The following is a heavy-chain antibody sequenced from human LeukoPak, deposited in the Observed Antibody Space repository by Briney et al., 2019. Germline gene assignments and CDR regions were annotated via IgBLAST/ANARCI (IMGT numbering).Heavy chain of an antibody. D-gene: IGHD6-19*01. V-gene: IGHV4-59*08. Sequence: SETLSLTCTVSDDSFSSHYWTWIRQPPGKGLEWIAYMHDSGTTKYNPSLKSRVTISVDTSKNHFSLKLNSVTAADTAVYFCARRFNSGWGSFDYWGPGILVTVSS. J-gene: IGHJ4*02. CDR1: DDSFSSHY. CDR2: MHDSGTT. CDR3: ARRFNSGWGSFDY.